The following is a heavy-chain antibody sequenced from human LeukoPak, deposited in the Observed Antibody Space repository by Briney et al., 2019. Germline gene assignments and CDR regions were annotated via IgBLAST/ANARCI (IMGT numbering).Heavy chain of an antibody. D-gene: IGHD6-13*01. CDR2: INHSGST. Sequence: SSETLSLTCTVSGGSISSYYWSWIRQPPGKGLEWIGEINHSGSTNYNPSLKSRVTISVDTSKNQFSLKLSSVTAADTAVYYCARGRIVAAGSLNDYWGQGTLVTVSS. CDR1: GGSISSYY. J-gene: IGHJ4*02. CDR3: ARGRIVAAGSLNDY. V-gene: IGHV4-34*01.